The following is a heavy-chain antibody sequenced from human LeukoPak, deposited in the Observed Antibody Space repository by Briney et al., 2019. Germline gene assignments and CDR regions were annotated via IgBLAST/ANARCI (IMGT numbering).Heavy chain of an antibody. J-gene: IGHJ4*02. CDR1: GFTFTSSD. CDR3: AKGLPGYREGELDY. Sequence: GGSLRLSCAASGFTFTSSDMTWVRQAPGKGLVWVSRINSDGSSISYADSVKGRFTISRDNAKKTSYLQMNSLRAEDTAVYYRAKGLPGYREGELDYWGQGTLVTVSS. D-gene: IGHD5-12*01. V-gene: IGHV3-74*01. CDR2: INSDGSSI.